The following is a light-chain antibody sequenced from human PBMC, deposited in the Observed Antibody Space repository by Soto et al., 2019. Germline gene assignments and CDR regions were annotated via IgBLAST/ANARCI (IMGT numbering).Light chain of an antibody. Sequence: IVMTQSPATLSVSPGERVTLSCRASESLSTYLAWYQQKPGQAPRLLIYGASTKATGIPARFSGSGSATDFTLNISSLQSEDFAVYYCQSYNDWPFTFGQGTKLEI. J-gene: IGKJ2*01. CDR2: GAS. CDR1: ESLSTY. CDR3: QSYNDWPFT. V-gene: IGKV3-15*01.